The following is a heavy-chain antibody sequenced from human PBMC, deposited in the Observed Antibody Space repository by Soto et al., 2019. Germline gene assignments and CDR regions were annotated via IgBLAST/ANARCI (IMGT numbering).Heavy chain of an antibody. CDR3: AKHSSGWYYFDY. J-gene: IGHJ4*02. Sequence: PGGSLRLSCAASGFTFSSYAMTWFRQAPGKGLEWVSAISGSGGGTYYADSVKGRFTISRDNSKNTLYLQMNSLRAEDTAIYYCAKHSSGWYYFDYWGQGTLVTVSS. CDR1: GFTFSSYA. D-gene: IGHD6-19*01. CDR2: ISGSGGGT. V-gene: IGHV3-23*01.